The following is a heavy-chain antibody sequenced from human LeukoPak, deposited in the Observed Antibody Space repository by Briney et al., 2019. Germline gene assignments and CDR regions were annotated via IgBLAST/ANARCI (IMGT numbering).Heavy chain of an antibody. D-gene: IGHD2-2*01. CDR3: ARAFQYCSSTSCYGFDY. Sequence: SQTLSLTCGISGDSVSSNSAAWNWIRQSPSRGLEWLGRTYYRSKWYNDYAVSVKSRITINPDTSKNQFSLQLNSVTPEDTAVYYCARAFQYCSSTSCYGFDYWGQGTLVTVSS. J-gene: IGHJ4*02. CDR2: TYYRSKWYN. CDR1: GDSVSSNSAA. V-gene: IGHV6-1*01.